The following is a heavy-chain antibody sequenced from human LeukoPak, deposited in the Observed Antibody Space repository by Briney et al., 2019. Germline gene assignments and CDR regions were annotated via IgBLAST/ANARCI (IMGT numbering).Heavy chain of an antibody. V-gene: IGHV4-39*07. CDR2: IYYSGST. Sequence: SETLSLTCSVSGGSISSSSYYWGWIRQPPGKGLEWIGSIYYSGSTYYNPSLKSRLTISVDTSKNHFSLKLSSVTAADTAVYYCARGNYHYDSGGHEMWFDPWGQGTLVTVSS. CDR1: GGSISSSSYY. J-gene: IGHJ5*02. CDR3: ARGNYHYDSGGHEMWFDP. D-gene: IGHD3-10*01.